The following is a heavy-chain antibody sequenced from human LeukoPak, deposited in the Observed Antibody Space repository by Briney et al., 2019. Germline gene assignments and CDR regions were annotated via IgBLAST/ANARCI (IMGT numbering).Heavy chain of an antibody. Sequence: GASVKVSCKASGGTFSSYAISWVRQAPGQGLEWMGGIIPIFGTANYAQKFQGRVTITTDKSTSTAYMELSSLRSEDTAVYYCARDEVGRVGATWGQGTLVTVSS. CDR1: GGTFSSYA. CDR3: ARDEVGRVGAT. J-gene: IGHJ5*02. CDR2: IIPIFGTA. V-gene: IGHV1-69*05. D-gene: IGHD1-26*01.